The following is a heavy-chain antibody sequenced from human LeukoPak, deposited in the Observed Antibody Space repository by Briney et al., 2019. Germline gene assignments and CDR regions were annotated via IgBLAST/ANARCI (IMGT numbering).Heavy chain of an antibody. D-gene: IGHD4-17*01. CDR3: ARELTVSYAFDI. CDR2: ISSSSTYI. J-gene: IGHJ3*02. Sequence: GGPLSSPCAPSGFTFSGNSLNWFPRAPGRGRGWVSYISSSSTYIHYADSVKGRFTISRDNAKNSLYLQMNSLRAEDTAVYYCARELTVSYAFDIWGHGTMVTVSS. CDR1: GFTFSGNS. V-gene: IGHV3-21*01.